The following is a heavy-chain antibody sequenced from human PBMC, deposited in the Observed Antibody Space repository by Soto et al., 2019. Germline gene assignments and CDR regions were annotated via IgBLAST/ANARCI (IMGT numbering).Heavy chain of an antibody. V-gene: IGHV4-4*02. CDR3: ASHDGTGYYGMDV. CDR2: IYHSGST. D-gene: IGHD3-10*01. Sequence: SETLSLTCAVSGGSISSSNWWSWVRQPPGKGLEWIGEIYHSGSTNYNPSLKSRVTISVDKSKNQFSLKLSSVTAADTAVYYCASHDGTGYYGMDVWRQGTTVTVSS. CDR1: GGSISSSNW. J-gene: IGHJ6*02.